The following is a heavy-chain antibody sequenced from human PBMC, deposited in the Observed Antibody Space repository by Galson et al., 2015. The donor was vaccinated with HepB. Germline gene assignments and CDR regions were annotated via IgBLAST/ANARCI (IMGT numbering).Heavy chain of an antibody. D-gene: IGHD6-13*01. J-gene: IGHJ4*02. CDR2: IRSSSSYI. CDR1: GFTFNSYN. Sequence: SLRLSCAASGFTFNSYNMNWVRQAPGKGLEWVSSIRSSSSYIYYADSVKGRFTISRDNAKNTLYLQMNSLRAEDTAVYYCARTPKAIAAAGKGGPIYYWGQGTLVTVSS. CDR3: ARTPKAIAAAGKGGPIYY. V-gene: IGHV3-21*01.